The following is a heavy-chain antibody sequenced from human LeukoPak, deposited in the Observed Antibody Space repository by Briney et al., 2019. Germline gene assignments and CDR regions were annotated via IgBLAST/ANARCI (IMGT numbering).Heavy chain of an antibody. V-gene: IGHV3-23*01. D-gene: IGHD3-22*01. CDR2: ISGSGGST. J-gene: IGHJ4*02. CDR3: TTGKDSYSSGHCYFSLDY. Sequence: GGSLRLSCAASGFTFTSYAMSGGRQAPGKGLEWVSAISGSGGSTYYADSVKGRFTISRDNSKNTLYLQMNSLRAEDTAVYYCTTGKDSYSSGHCYFSLDYWGQGTLVTVSS. CDR1: GFTFTSYA.